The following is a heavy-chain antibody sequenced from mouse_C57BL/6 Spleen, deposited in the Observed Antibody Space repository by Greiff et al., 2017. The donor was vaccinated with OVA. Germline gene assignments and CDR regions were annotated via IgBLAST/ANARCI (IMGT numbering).Heavy chain of an antibody. CDR2: IDIGNGYT. CDR1: GYTFTSYG. CDR3: ERGGYEDYYAMDD. V-gene: IGHV1-58*01. J-gene: IGHJ4*01. D-gene: IGHD2-2*01. Sequence: VQLQQSGAELVRPGSSVKMSCKTSGYTFTSYGINWVKQRPGQGLEWIGYIDIGNGYTEYNEKFKGKATLTSDTSSSTAYMQLSSLTSEDSAIYVFERGGYEDYYAMDDWGQGTSVTVSS.